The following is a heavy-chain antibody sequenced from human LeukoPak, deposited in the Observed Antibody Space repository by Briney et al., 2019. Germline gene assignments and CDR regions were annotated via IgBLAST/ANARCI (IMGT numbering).Heavy chain of an antibody. CDR3: ARDPGYSGAQDY. Sequence: SETLSLTCTVSGYSISSGYYWGWVRQPPGKGLEWIGTVYHSGSTYYNPSLKSRVTISVDTSKNQFSLKLSSVTAADTAVYYCARDPGYSGAQDYWGQGTLVTVSS. CDR2: VYHSGST. D-gene: IGHD2-2*02. J-gene: IGHJ4*02. CDR1: GYSISSGYY. V-gene: IGHV4-38-2*02.